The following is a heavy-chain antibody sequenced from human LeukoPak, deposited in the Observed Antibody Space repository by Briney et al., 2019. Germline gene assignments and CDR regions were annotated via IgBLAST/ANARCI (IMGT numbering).Heavy chain of an antibody. D-gene: IGHD2-15*01. V-gene: IGHV3-53*04. J-gene: IGHJ4*02. CDR1: GFTVSSNY. CDR2: IYSGGST. CDR3: TTDCGSGGSCDPFDY. Sequence: GGSLRLSCAASGFTVSSNYMSWVRQAPGKGLEWVSVIYSGGSTYYADSVKGRFTISRHNSKNTLYLQMNSLRAEDTAVYYCTTDCGSGGSCDPFDYWGQGTLVTVSS.